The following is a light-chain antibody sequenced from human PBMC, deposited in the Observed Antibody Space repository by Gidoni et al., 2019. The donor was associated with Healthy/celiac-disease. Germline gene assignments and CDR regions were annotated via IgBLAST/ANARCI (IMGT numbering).Light chain of an antibody. Sequence: EIVSTQSPATLYLSPAESATLSCSASQSVSIYLAWYHQKHGQAPRLLIYDAATRATGIPARFSVSGSGTDFTLTISSLEPEDFAVYYCQQRSNWPPELTFGGXTKVEIK. V-gene: IGKV3-11*01. CDR3: QQRSNWPPELT. CDR2: DAA. J-gene: IGKJ4*01. CDR1: QSVSIY.